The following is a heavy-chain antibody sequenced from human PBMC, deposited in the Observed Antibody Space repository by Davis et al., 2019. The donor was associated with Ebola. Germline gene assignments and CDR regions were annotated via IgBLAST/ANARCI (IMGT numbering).Heavy chain of an antibody. CDR1: GGSISSYY. D-gene: IGHD3-10*01. V-gene: IGHV4-59*01. CDR3: ARAPVGGAIYFDY. Sequence: SETLSLTCTVSGGSISSYYWSWIRQPPGKGLEWIGYIYYSGSTYYNPSLKSRVTISVDTSKNQFSLKLSSVTAADTAVYYCARAPVGGAIYFDYWGQGTLVTVSS. J-gene: IGHJ4*02. CDR2: IYYSGST.